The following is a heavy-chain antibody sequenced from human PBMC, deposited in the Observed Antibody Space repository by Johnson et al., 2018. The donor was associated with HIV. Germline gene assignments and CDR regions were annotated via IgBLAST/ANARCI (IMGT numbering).Heavy chain of an antibody. V-gene: IGHV3-66*02. J-gene: IGHJ3*02. D-gene: IGHD1-1*01. CDR1: GFTFSSHW. CDR3: ARDGTTGPSGDAFDI. Sequence: VQLVESGGGLVKPGGSLRLSCAASGFTFSSHWMSWVRQAPGKGLEWVSVIFSVGDVYYADSVKGRFTISRDNSKNTLYLQMNSLRAEDTALYYCARDGTTGPSGDAFDIWGQGTMVTVSS. CDR2: IFSVGDV.